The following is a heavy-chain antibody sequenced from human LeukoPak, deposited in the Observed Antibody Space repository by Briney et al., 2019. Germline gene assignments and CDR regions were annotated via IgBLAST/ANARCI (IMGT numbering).Heavy chain of an antibody. Sequence: GGSLRLSCAASGFTFSSYAMSWVRQAPGKGLEWASPISGSGGSTYYADSVKGRFTISRDNSKNTLYLQMNSLRAEGTAVYYCAKVLGVGAAAGIGLDYWGQGTLVTVSS. CDR3: AKVLGVGAAAGIGLDY. V-gene: IGHV3-23*01. CDR2: ISGSGGST. D-gene: IGHD6-13*01. J-gene: IGHJ4*02. CDR1: GFTFSSYA.